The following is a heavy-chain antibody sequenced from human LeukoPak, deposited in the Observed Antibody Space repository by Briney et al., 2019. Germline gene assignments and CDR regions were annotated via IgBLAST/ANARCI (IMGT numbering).Heavy chain of an antibody. CDR3: VRSLGWSGTRDY. D-gene: IGHD3-10*01. V-gene: IGHV3-7*01. Sequence: GGSLRLSCAASEFIFGAYWMTRVRQAPGKGLEWVANINQDGSEKYYVDSVKGRFTISRDNAKKSLFLQMNSLTAEDTALYYCVRSLGWSGTRDYWGQGTLVTVSS. CDR2: INQDGSEK. CDR1: EFIFGAYW. J-gene: IGHJ4*02.